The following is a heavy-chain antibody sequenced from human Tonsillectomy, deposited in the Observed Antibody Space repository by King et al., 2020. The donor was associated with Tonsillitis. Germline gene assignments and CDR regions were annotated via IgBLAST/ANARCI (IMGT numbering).Heavy chain of an antibody. D-gene: IGHD4-23*01. Sequence: VQLVESGGGLVQPGGSPRLSCAVSGFTFSSYGMTWVRQAPGKGLEWVASIKQDGSEEYYVDSVKGRFTISRDNTKNSLFLQMNSLRAEDTAVYYCARDRPDYGGNFDGFDYWGQGTLVTVSS. J-gene: IGHJ4*02. V-gene: IGHV3-7*03. CDR2: IKQDGSEE. CDR3: ARDRPDYGGNFDGFDY. CDR1: GFTFSSYG.